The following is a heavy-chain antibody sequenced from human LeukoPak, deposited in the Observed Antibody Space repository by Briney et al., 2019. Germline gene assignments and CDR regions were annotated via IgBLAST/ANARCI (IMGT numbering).Heavy chain of an antibody. Sequence: GESLKISCKGSGYSFTSYWIGWVRQMPGKGLEWMGIIYPGDSDTRYSPSFQGRVTISADKSLSTAYLQWRSLKASDIAMYYCARXPRYCSSTSCYGAFDIWGQGTMVTVSS. V-gene: IGHV5-51*01. J-gene: IGHJ3*02. D-gene: IGHD2-2*01. CDR1: GYSFTSYW. CDR2: IYPGDSDT. CDR3: ARXPRYCSSTSCYGAFDI.